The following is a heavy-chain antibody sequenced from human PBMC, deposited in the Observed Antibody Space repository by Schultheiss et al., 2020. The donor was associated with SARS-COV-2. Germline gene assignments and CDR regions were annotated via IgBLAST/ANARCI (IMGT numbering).Heavy chain of an antibody. CDR2: ISSSSSYT. CDR1: GFTFSDYY. D-gene: IGHD5-24*01. V-gene: IGHV3-11*03. Sequence: GGCLRLSCAASGFTFSDYYMSWIRQAPGKGLEWVSYISSSSSYTNYADSVKGRFTISRDNAKNSLYLQMNSLRAEDTAVYYCARRRYDRLQSRYFDLWGRGTLVTVSS. CDR3: ARRRYDRLQSRYFDL. J-gene: IGHJ2*01.